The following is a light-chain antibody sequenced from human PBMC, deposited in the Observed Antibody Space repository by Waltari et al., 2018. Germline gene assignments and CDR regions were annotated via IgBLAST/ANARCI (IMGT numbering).Light chain of an antibody. Sequence: QLVLTQSPSASASLGASVKLTCTLSSGHSDYPIAWPPQQPEKGPRYLMKLDSDGSHTMGDGIPHRFSGSSSGAERYLTISSLQYEDEADYYCQTWGTGFVVFGGGTKLTVL. J-gene: IGLJ2*01. V-gene: IGLV4-69*01. CDR3: QTWGTGFVV. CDR1: SGHSDYP. CDR2: LDSDGSH.